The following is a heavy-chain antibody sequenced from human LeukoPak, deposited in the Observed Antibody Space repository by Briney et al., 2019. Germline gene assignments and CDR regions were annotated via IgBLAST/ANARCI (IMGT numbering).Heavy chain of an antibody. CDR2: IISTGTI. CDR1: GASISGYY. CDR3: ARVGRITIFGVVRTWFDY. Sequence: SETLSLTCTVPGASISGYYWSWIRQPPGKRLEWIGYIISTGTINYNPSLKSRVTISIDTSKNQLSLQLTSVTAADTAVYYCARVGRITIFGVVRTWFDYWGQGTLVTVSS. V-gene: IGHV4-59*01. D-gene: IGHD3-3*01. J-gene: IGHJ4*02.